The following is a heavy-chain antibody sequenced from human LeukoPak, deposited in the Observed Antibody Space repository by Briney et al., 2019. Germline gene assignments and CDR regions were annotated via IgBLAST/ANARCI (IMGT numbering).Heavy chain of an antibody. CDR2: IYHSGCT. CDR1: GYSISSGYY. J-gene: IGHJ4*02. CDR3: ARSPNWGGSYYFGNYFDY. Sequence: SETLSLTCTVSGYSISSGYYWGWIRQPPGKGLEWIGSIYHSGCTYYNPSLKSRVTISVDTSKNQFSLKLSSVTAADTAVYYCARSPNWGGSYYFGNYFDYWGQGTLVTVSS. V-gene: IGHV4-38-2*02. D-gene: IGHD1-26*01.